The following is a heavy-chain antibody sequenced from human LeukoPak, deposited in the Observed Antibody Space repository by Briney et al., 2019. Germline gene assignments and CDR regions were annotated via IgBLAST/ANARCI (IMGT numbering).Heavy chain of an antibody. V-gene: IGHV1-8*03. D-gene: IGHD6-13*01. CDR1: GYTFTSYD. CDR2: MNPNSGNT. J-gene: IGHJ5*02. CDR3: ARELGSLRQQLATDNWFDP. Sequence: ASVKVSCKASGYTFTSYDINWARQATGQGLEWMGWMNPNSGNTGYAQKFQGRVTITRNTSISTAYMELSSLRSEDTAVYYCARELGSLRQQLATDNWFDPWGQGTLVTVSS.